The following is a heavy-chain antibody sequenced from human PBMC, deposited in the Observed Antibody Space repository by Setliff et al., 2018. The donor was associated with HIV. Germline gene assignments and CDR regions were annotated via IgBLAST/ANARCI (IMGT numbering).Heavy chain of an antibody. CDR3: ARDFNYGDLDY. Sequence: SETLSLTCTVSGGSISSYYWSWIRQPPGKGLEWIGYIYYSGSTNYNPSLKSRVTISVDTSKNQFSLKPSSVIAADTAVYYCARDFNYGDLDYWGQGTLVTVSS. CDR2: IYYSGST. V-gene: IGHV4-59*01. J-gene: IGHJ4*02. CDR1: GGSISSYY. D-gene: IGHD4-17*01.